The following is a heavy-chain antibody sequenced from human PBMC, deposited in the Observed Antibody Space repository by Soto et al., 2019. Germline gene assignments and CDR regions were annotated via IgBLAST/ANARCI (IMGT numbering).Heavy chain of an antibody. CDR2: ISYDGSNK. D-gene: IGHD3-22*01. V-gene: IGHV3-30*18. CDR1: GFTFSSYG. J-gene: IGHJ4*02. Sequence: GGSLRLSCAASGFTFSSYGTHWVRQAPGKGLEWVAVISYDGSNKYYADSVKGRFTISRDNSKNTLYLQMNSLRAEDTAVYYCAKDKVITFSLDYWGQGTLVTV. CDR3: AKDKVITFSLDY.